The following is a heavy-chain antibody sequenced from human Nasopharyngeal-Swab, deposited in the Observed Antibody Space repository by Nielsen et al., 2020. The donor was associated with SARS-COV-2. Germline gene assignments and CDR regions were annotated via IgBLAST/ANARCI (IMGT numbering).Heavy chain of an antibody. J-gene: IGHJ4*02. CDR1: GFTFSSYS. CDR2: ISSSSSTI. Sequence: GESLKISCAASGFTFSSYSMNWVRQAPGKGLEWVSYISSSSSTIYYADSVKGRFTISRDNAKNSLYLQMNSPRAEDTAVYYCARSLYYYDSSGYPSSYYFDYWGQGTLVTVSS. D-gene: IGHD3-22*01. CDR3: ARSLYYYDSSGYPSSYYFDY. V-gene: IGHV3-48*01.